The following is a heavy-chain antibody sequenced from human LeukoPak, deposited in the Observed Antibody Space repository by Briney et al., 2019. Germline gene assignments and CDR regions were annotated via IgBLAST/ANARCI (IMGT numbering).Heavy chain of an antibody. Sequence: ASVKVSCKASGYTFTSYGISWVRQAPGQGLEWMGWISAYNGNTNYAQKLQGRVTMTTDTSTSTAYMELRSLRSDDTAVYYCARALYIVVVSAALAYWGQGTLVTVSS. CDR3: ARALYIVVVSAALAY. J-gene: IGHJ4*02. CDR2: ISAYNGNT. V-gene: IGHV1-18*01. CDR1: GYTFTSYG. D-gene: IGHD2-2*01.